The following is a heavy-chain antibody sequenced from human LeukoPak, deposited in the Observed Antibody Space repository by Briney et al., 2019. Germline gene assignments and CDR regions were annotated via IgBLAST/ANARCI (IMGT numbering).Heavy chain of an antibody. CDR2: INHSGST. Sequence: SETLSLTCAVYDGSFSGYYCSWIRQPPGKGLEWIGEINHSGSTNCNPSLKSRVTISVDTSKNQFSLKLSSVTAADTAVYYCARHRPYVWGRYREIDYWGQGTLVTVSS. J-gene: IGHJ4*02. V-gene: IGHV4-34*01. CDR3: ARHRPYVWGRYREIDY. CDR1: DGSFSGYY. D-gene: IGHD3-16*02.